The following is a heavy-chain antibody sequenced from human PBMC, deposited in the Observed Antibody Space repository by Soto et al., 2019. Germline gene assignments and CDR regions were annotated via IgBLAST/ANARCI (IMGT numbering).Heavy chain of an antibody. CDR2: IYPGDSDT. Sequence: GESLKISCKGSGYSFTSYWIGWVRQMPGKGLEWMGIIYPGDSDTRYSPSFQGQVTISADKSISTAYLQWSSLKASDTAMYYCARHGLRNSGFRHHYGMDFWGQGTTVTGS. V-gene: IGHV5-51*01. CDR3: ARHGLRNSGFRHHYGMDF. J-gene: IGHJ6*02. CDR1: GYSFTSYW. D-gene: IGHD5-12*01.